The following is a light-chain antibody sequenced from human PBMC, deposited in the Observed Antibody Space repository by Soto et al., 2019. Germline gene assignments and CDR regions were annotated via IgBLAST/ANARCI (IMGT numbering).Light chain of an antibody. Sequence: DIQMTQSPSSLSAFVGDRVTITCRASQSVRTYLNWYQQKPGKAPNLLIYGVSTLHSGVPSRFSGSGSGTDFTLTISSLQPEDFETYYCQQSYSNPWTFGPGTKVDIK. CDR3: QQSYSNPWT. CDR2: GVS. J-gene: IGKJ1*01. V-gene: IGKV1-39*01. CDR1: QSVRTY.